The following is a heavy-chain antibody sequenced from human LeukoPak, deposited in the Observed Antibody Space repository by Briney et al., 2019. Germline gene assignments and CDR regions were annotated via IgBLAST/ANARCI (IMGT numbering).Heavy chain of an antibody. CDR1: GGSISSYYW. CDR3: ARSSGYIAFDI. J-gene: IGHJ3*02. Sequence: TLSLTCTVSGGSISSYYWSWIRQPPGKALEWLARIDWDDDKYYSTSLKTRLTISKDTSKNQVVLTMTNMDPVDTATYYCARSSGYIAFDIWGQGTMVTVSS. D-gene: IGHD3-22*01. CDR2: IDWDDDK. V-gene: IGHV2-70*11.